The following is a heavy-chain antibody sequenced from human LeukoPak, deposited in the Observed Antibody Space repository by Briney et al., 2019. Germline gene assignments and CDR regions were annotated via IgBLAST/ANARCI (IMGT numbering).Heavy chain of an antibody. CDR2: INPSGGT. CDR3: AREGVAGTGLDY. V-gene: IGHV1-46*01. D-gene: IGHD6-13*01. CDR1: GYTFSIYN. Sequence: ASVKVSCKASGYTFSIYNMHWVRQAPGQGLEWMGIINPSGGTSYAQKLQGRIIMTRDTSTVYMELSSLRSGDTAVYYCAREGVAGTGLDYWGQGTLVTVSS. J-gene: IGHJ4*02.